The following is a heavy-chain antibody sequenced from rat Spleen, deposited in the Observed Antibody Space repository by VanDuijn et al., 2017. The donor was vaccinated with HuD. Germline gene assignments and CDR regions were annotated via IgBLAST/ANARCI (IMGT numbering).Heavy chain of an antibody. CDR2: IWGDGGT. CDR1: GFSLSGNS. CDR3: ARAPGNGYVMDA. D-gene: IGHD5-1*01. J-gene: IGHJ4*01. Sequence: QVQLKESGPGLVQPSQTLSLTCTVSGFSLSGNSVHWVRQPPGKGLEWMGGIWGDGGTDYNSAIKSRLSISRDTAKSQVFLKMNSLQTEDTAMYFCARAPGNGYVMDAWGQGASVTVSS. V-gene: IGHV2-1*01.